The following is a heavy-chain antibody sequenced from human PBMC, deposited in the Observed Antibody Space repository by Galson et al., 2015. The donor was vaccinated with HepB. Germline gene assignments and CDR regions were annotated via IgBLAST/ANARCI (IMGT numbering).Heavy chain of an antibody. V-gene: IGHV1-18*04. D-gene: IGHD2-2*01. CDR3: ARVGEGYSNCTSCPILDYAFDI. J-gene: IGHJ3*02. CDR1: GYTFTRYG. CDR2: ISTYNGNT. Sequence: SGKVSCKASGYTFTRYGISWVRQAPGQGLEWMGWISTYNGNTNYAQKLEGRVNMTTDTCTSTAYMELRRLRSGDTAVFYWARVGEGYSNCTSCPILDYAFDIWGQGTMVTVSS.